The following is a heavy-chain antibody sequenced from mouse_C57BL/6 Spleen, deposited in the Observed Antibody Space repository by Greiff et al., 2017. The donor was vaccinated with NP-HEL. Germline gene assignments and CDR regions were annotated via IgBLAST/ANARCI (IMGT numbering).Heavy chain of an antibody. CDR3: VRQYDWFAY. J-gene: IGHJ3*01. D-gene: IGHD2-12*01. Sequence: EVKVVESGGGLVQPTGSLKLSCAASGFSFNTYAMNWVRQAPGKGLEWVARIRSKSNNYATYYADSVKDRFTISRDDSESMLYLQMNNLKTEDTAMYYCVRQYDWFAYWGQGTLVTVSA. CDR2: IRSKSNNYAT. CDR1: GFSFNTYA. V-gene: IGHV10-1*01.